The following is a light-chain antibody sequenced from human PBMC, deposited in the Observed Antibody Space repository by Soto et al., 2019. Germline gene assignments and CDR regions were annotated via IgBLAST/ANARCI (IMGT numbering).Light chain of an antibody. J-gene: IGLJ1*01. CDR1: SRDVGAYDY. CDR3: SSTMGG. V-gene: IGLV2-14*01. Sequence: QSALTQPASVSGSPGQAITISCTGTSRDVGAYDYVTWYQQYPGKAPKVMIYDVSDRPSGVSNRFSGSKSGNTASLTISGLQAEDEAVYYCSSTMGGFGTGTKLTVL. CDR2: DVS.